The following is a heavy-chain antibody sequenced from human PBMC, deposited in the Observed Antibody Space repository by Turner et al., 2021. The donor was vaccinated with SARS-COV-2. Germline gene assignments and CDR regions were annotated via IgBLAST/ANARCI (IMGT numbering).Heavy chain of an antibody. V-gene: IGHV3-35*01. CDR1: GFTFSNRD. CDR2: VSWNGSRT. J-gene: IGHJ4*02. CDR3: ADY. D-gene: IGHD5-18*01. Sequence: EVQLVESGGGLVQAGGSLRLSCAASGFTFSNRDMNWVHQAPGKGLEWVSGVSWNGSRTHYADSVKGRFIISRDNSRNTLYLQTNSLRTRGYTYDAVADYWGQGTLVTVSS.